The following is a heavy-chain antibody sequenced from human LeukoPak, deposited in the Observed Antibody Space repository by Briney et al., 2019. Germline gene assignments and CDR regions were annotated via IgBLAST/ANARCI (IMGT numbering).Heavy chain of an antibody. Sequence: SETLSLTCTVSGGSISSYYWSWIRQPPGKGLEWIGYIYHSGSTNYNPSLKSRVTISVDTSRNQFSLKLSSVTAADTAVYYCARPSGSGYWYYFDHWGQGTLVTVSS. J-gene: IGHJ4*02. V-gene: IGHV4-59*08. CDR2: IYHSGST. CDR1: GGSISSYY. D-gene: IGHD3-22*01. CDR3: ARPSGSGYWYYFDH.